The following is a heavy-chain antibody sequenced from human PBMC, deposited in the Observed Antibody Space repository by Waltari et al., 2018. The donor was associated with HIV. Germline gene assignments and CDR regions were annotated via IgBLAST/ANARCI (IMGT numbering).Heavy chain of an antibody. V-gene: IGHV4-38-2*01. J-gene: IGHJ6*02. CDR3: ARAGDCSSTSCYRSYYYGMDV. CDR1: GYSISSGYY. CDR2: IYHRGST. Sequence: QVQLQESGPGLVKPSETLSLTCAVSGYSISSGYYWGWIRQPPGKGLEWIGSIYHRGSTYYNPSLKSRVTISVDTSKNQFSLKLSSVTAADTAVYYCARAGDCSSTSCYRSYYYGMDVWGQGTTVTVSS. D-gene: IGHD2-2*01.